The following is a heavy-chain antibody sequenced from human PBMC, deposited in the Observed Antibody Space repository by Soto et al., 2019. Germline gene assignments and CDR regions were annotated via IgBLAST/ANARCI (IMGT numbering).Heavy chain of an antibody. CDR3: GRPNYYGSGSYDY. Sequence: EVQLVESGGGLVQPGGSLRLSCAASGFTFSSYRMNWVRQAPGKGLEWVSYISSSSSTIHYADSVKGRFTISRDNAKNSLYLQMNSLRAEDTAVYYCGRPNYYGSGSYDYWGQGTLVTVSS. CDR1: GFTFSSYR. CDR2: ISSSSSTI. V-gene: IGHV3-48*01. J-gene: IGHJ4*02. D-gene: IGHD3-10*01.